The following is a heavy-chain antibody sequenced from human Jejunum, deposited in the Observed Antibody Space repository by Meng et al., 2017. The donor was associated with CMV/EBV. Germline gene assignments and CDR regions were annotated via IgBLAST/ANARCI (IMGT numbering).Heavy chain of an antibody. V-gene: IGHV3-7*01. J-gene: IGHJ4*02. CDR1: GFNCNIFS. CDR3: AEGIASRL. CDR2: IRQDGSEK. D-gene: IGHD6-6*01. Sequence: SCAASGFNCNIFSMSWVRQAPGKGLEWVASIRQDGSEKYYVDFVKGRFTISRDNAKNSLYLQMNSLRVEDTAMYYCAEGIASRLRGQGTMVTVSS.